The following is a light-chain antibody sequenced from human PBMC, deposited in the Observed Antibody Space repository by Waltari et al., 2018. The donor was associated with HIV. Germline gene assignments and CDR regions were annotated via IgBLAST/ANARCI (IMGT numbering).Light chain of an antibody. V-gene: IGLV3-19*01. J-gene: IGLJ1*01. CDR2: GAN. CDR1: SLRSFF. CDR3: HSRDTNSDHYV. Sequence: SSELTQDPVVSVALGQTINIPCQGDSLRSFFANWYQPRPGQAPVLVVYGANRRPSGIPDRFSASNSGNTSSLIISDSQAVDEADYYCHSRDTNSDHYVFGGGTRVIV.